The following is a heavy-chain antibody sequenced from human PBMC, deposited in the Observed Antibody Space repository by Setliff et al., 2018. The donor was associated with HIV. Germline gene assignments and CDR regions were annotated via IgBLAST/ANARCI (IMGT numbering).Heavy chain of an antibody. CDR1: GGSVGSGSYY. CDR3: ARDPPGYGDSNDY. V-gene: IGHV4-61*01. Sequence: SETLSLTCTVSGGSVGSGSYYWSWIRQSPGKGLGWIGYIYYSGITTYNPSLKSRVTISIDTSKNQFSLRLHSVTAADTAVYYCARDPPGYGDSNDYWGQGTLVTVSS. CDR2: IYYSGIT. D-gene: IGHD4-17*01. J-gene: IGHJ4*02.